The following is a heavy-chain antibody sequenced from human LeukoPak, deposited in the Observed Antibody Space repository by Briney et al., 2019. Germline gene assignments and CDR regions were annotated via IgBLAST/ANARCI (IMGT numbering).Heavy chain of an antibody. CDR3: ARWKPGVGACDY. J-gene: IGHJ4*02. D-gene: IGHD1-26*01. CDR1: GYTFTGYY. Sequence: AAPVKVSCKASGYTFTGYYMHWVRQAPGQGLEWMGWINPNSGGTNYAQKFQGRVTMTRDTSISTAYMELSRLRSDDTAVYYCARWKPGVGACDYWGQGTLVTVSS. V-gene: IGHV1-2*02. CDR2: INPNSGGT.